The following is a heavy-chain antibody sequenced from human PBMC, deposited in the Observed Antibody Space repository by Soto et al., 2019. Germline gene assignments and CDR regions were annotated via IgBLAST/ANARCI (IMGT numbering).Heavy chain of an antibody. Sequence: QVQLQESGPGLVKPSQTLSLTCTVSGGSISSGGDYWSWIRQHPGKGLEWIGYIYYSGSTYYNPSLKSRVSISVDTSKNQFSRKLSSVTAADTAVYYCARDYRASYPAYYYYGMDVWGQGTTVTVSS. CDR2: IYYSGST. J-gene: IGHJ6*02. D-gene: IGHD3-16*02. CDR3: ARDYRASYPAYYYYGMDV. CDR1: GGSISSGGDY. V-gene: IGHV4-31*03.